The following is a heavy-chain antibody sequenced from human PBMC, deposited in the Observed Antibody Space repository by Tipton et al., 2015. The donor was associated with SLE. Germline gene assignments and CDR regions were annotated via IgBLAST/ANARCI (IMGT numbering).Heavy chain of an antibody. Sequence: SLRLSCTASGFSLSLYSMNWVRQAPGKGLEWVSSISSSSSHIYYADSVKGRFTISRDNAKNSLYLQMNSLRVEDTAVYYCARGSYGDNWYFDLWGRGTLVTVSS. D-gene: IGHD1-26*01. CDR2: ISSSSSHI. CDR1: GFSLSLYS. CDR3: ARGSYGDNWYFDL. V-gene: IGHV3-21*01. J-gene: IGHJ2*01.